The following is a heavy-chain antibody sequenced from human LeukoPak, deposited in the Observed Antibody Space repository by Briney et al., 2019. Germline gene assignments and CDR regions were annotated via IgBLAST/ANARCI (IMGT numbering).Heavy chain of an antibody. D-gene: IGHD4-17*01. CDR3: ARDVTYYGADWFDP. CDR2: ISSTASTI. CDR1: GFTFSSYG. Sequence: GGPLRLSCAASGFTFSSYGMNWVRQVPGKGLEWVSYISSTASTIYYADSVKGRFTISRDNAKNSLFLQMNSLRAEDTAVYYCARDVTYYGADWFDPWGQGTLVTVSS. V-gene: IGHV3-48*04. J-gene: IGHJ5*02.